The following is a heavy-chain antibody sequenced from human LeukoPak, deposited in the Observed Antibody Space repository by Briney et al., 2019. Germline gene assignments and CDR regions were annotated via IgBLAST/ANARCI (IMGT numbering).Heavy chain of an antibody. CDR3: AKVWSLYYFDS. CDR1: GFAFITYA. D-gene: IGHD3-3*01. Sequence: GGSLRLSCAASGFAFITYAMAWVRQAPGKGLEWVSAISGSGGTTYYAGSVKGRFTISRDNSKNTLYLQMNTLRAEDTAVYYCAKVWSLYYFDSWGQGTLVTVSS. CDR2: ISGSGGTT. V-gene: IGHV3-23*01. J-gene: IGHJ4*02.